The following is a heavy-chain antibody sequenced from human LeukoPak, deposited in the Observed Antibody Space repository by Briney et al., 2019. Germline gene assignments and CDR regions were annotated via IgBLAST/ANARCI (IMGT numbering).Heavy chain of an antibody. Sequence: GESLKISCKGSGYSFTSYWIGWVRQMPGKGLEWMGIIYPGDSDTRYSPSFQGQVTISADKSISTAYLQWSSLKASDTAMYYCARLSFTISSQSKLNWFDPWGQGTLVTVSS. J-gene: IGHJ5*02. V-gene: IGHV5-51*01. D-gene: IGHD3-9*01. CDR1: GYSFTSYW. CDR2: IYPGDSDT. CDR3: ARLSFTISSQSKLNWFDP.